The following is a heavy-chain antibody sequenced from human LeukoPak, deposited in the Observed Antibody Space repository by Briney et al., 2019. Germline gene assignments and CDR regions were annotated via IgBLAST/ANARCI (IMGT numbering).Heavy chain of an antibody. J-gene: IGHJ4*02. Sequence: SETLSLTCTVSGGSISSYYWSWTRQPPGQGLEWIGYIYYSGGTNYNPSLKSRVTISVDTSKNQFSLKLRSVTAADTAVYFCAREASRAGTYYFDYWGQGTLLTVSS. CDR1: GGSISSYY. CDR3: AREASRAGTYYFDY. CDR2: IYYSGGT. D-gene: IGHD3-10*01. V-gene: IGHV4-59*01.